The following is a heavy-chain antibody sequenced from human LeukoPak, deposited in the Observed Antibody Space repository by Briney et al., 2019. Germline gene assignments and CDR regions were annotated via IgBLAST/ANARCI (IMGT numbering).Heavy chain of an antibody. D-gene: IGHD6-19*01. CDR1: GYTFSSYA. Sequence: GGSLRLSCAASGYTFSSYAMSWVRQAPGKGLEWVSTISGGGGSTYYADSVKGRLTISRDNSKNTLYLQMNSLRAEDTAVYYCAKDLLSVAGYGYWGQGTLVAVSS. J-gene: IGHJ4*02. CDR2: ISGGGGST. V-gene: IGHV3-23*01. CDR3: AKDLLSVAGYGY.